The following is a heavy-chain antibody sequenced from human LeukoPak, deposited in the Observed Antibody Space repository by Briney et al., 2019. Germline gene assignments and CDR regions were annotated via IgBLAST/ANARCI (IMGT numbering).Heavy chain of an antibody. CDR3: ARDRSWFDP. CDR2: INSDGSGT. V-gene: IGHV3-74*01. D-gene: IGHD6-19*01. CDR1: GFTFNVRW. J-gene: IGHJ5*02. Sequence: PGGSLRLSCVASGFTFNVRWMHWVRQAPGKGLVWVSRINSDGSGTSHADSVKGRFTISRDNAKNTLYLQMNNLRVEDTAVYYCARDRSWFDPWGQGTPVTVSS.